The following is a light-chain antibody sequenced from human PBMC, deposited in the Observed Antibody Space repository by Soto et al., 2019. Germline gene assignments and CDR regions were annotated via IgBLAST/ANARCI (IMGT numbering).Light chain of an antibody. CDR3: QHYGSSPFT. Sequence: EIVLTQSPGTLSLSPGERATLSCRASQTISSTYLAWYQQKPGQAPRLLISDLSSRATGIPDRFSGSGSETDFTLTISRLEPEDFAVYYCQHYGSSPFTFGQGTKLEIK. J-gene: IGKJ2*01. CDR2: DLS. CDR1: QTISSTY. V-gene: IGKV3-20*01.